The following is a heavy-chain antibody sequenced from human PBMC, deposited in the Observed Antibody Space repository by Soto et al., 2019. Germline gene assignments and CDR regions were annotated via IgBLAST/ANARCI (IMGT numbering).Heavy chain of an antibody. CDR1: GYTFTSYD. D-gene: IGHD6-19*01. CDR2: MNPNSGNT. Sequence: QVQLVQSGAEVKKPGASVKVSCKASGYTFTSYDINWVRQATGQGLEWMGWMNPNSGNTGYAQKFQGRVTMTRNTSISRAYMELSSLRSEDTAVYYWARIPYSSGQFYYYYYMDVWGKGPTVTVS. CDR3: ARIPYSSGQFYYYYYMDV. J-gene: IGHJ6*03. V-gene: IGHV1-8*01.